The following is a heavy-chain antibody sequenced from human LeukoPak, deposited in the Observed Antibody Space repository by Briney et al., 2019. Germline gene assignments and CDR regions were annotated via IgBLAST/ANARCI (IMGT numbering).Heavy chain of an antibody. CDR2: IRDSGDII. J-gene: IGHJ4*02. D-gene: IGHD7-27*01. V-gene: IGHV3-48*02. CDR3: ARDENWAFDH. CDR1: GFTFSNYP. Sequence: GGSLRLSCEASGFTFSNYPMNWVRQAPGKGLERVSHIRDSGDIIYYADSVKGRFTISRDNAKHSLHLQMNSLRDEDTAVYYCARDENWAFDHWGQGILVTVSS.